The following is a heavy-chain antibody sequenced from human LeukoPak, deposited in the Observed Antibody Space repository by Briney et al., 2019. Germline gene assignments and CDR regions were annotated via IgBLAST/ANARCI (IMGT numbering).Heavy chain of an antibody. J-gene: IGHJ4*02. V-gene: IGHV3-30*18. CDR3: AKERLLWFGEFPDY. CDR2: ISYDGSNK. CDR1: GFTFSSYG. Sequence: GGSLRLSCAASGFTFSSYGMHWVRQAPGKGLEWVAVISYDGSNKYYADSVKGRFTISRDNSKNTLYLQMNSLRAEDTAVYYCAKERLLWFGEFPDYWGQGTLVTVSS. D-gene: IGHD3-10*01.